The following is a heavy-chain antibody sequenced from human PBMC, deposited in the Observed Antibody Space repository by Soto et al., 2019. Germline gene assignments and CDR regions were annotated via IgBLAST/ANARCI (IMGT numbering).Heavy chain of an antibody. CDR3: ARNTRETGDFDY. CDR2: MTPNRGDT. CDR1: GYTFTSYD. V-gene: IGHV1-8*01. Sequence: QVQLVQSGAEVKKPGASVKVSCKASGYTFTSYDINWMRQATGQGLEWVGWMTPNRGDTGYAQKFQGRVTMTRNTAISTADMELSSLRTEDTAVYFCARNTRETGDFDYWGRGTLVTVSA. J-gene: IGHJ4*02. D-gene: IGHD7-27*01.